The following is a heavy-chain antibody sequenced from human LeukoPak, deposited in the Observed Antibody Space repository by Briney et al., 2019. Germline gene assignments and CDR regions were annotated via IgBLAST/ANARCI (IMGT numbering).Heavy chain of an antibody. CDR3: ARQEDYYDSSAYYYAFDI. V-gene: IGHV1-2*02. J-gene: IGHJ3*02. D-gene: IGHD3-22*01. CDR2: INPNSGGT. CDR1: GYTFTGYY. Sequence: ASVKVSCKASGYTFTGYYMHWVRQAPGQGLEWMGWINPNSGGTNYAQKFQGRVTMTRDTSISTAYMELSRLRSDDTAVYYCARQEDYYDSSAYYYAFDIWGQGTMVTVSS.